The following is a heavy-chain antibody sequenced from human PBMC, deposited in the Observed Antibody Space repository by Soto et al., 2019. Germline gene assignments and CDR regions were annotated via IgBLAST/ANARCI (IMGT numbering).Heavy chain of an antibody. CDR2: TIPMFGTP. CDR3: ARPLRDRNFYYGMAV. V-gene: IGHV1-69*01. D-gene: IGHD3-22*01. CDR1: GGTFSKYA. J-gene: IGHJ6*02. Sequence: QVQLVQSGAEMQQPGASVRVSCKASGGTFSKYAFSWVRQAPGQGLEWLGGTIPMFGTPNYAQKFQGSVAMSADEATATVYMELSSLRSEDTAVYFCARPLRDRNFYYGMAVWGQGTTVTVSS.